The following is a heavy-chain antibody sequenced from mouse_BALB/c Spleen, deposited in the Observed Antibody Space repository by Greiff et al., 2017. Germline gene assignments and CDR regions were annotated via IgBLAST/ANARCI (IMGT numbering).Heavy chain of an antibody. CDR3: ARVGYYWYFDV. CDR1: GFTFSSYA. Sequence: EVMLVESGGGLVKPGGSLKLSCAASGFTFSSYAMSWVRQTPEKRLEWVASISSGGSTYYPDSVKGRFTISRDNARNNLYLQMSRLRSEDTAMYYCARVGYYWYFDVWGAGTTVTVSS. J-gene: IGHJ1*01. CDR2: ISSGGST. V-gene: IGHV5-6-5*01. D-gene: IGHD2-2*01.